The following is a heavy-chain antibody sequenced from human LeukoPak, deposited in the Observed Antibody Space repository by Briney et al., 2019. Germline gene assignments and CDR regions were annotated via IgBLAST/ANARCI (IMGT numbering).Heavy chain of an antibody. CDR3: ARAVPAAKDPAAREAGYNFDY. D-gene: IGHD2-2*01. CDR1: GGSISSYH. Sequence: PSETLSLTCTVSGGSISSYHWSWIRQPPGKGLEWIGYIYYSGSTNYNPSLKSRATISVDTSKNQFSLKLSSVTAADTAVYYCARAVPAAKDPAAREAGYNFDYWGQGTLVTVSS. V-gene: IGHV4-59*01. J-gene: IGHJ4*02. CDR2: IYYSGST.